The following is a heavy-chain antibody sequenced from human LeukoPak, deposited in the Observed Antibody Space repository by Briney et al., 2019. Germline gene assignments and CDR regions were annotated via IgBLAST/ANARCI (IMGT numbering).Heavy chain of an antibody. CDR1: GGSLSGYY. V-gene: IGHV4-34*01. J-gene: IGHJ4*02. CDR2: INHSGST. CDR3: ARGRLRYFDWLNLDY. Sequence: SETLSLTCAVYGGSLSGYYWSWIRQPPGKGLEWIGEINHSGSTNYNPSLKSRVTISVDTSKNQFSLKLSSVTAADTAVYYCARGRLRYFDWLNLDYWGQGTLVTVSS. D-gene: IGHD3-9*01.